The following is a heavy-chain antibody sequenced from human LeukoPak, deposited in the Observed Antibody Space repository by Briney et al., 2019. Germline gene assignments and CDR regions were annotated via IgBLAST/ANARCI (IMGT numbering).Heavy chain of an antibody. CDR3: AKDPSLAAAIGGYFDY. J-gene: IGHJ4*02. CDR1: GFTFSSYA. CDR2: ISGSGGST. V-gene: IGHV3-23*01. Sequence: GGSLRLSCAASGFTFSSYAMSWVRQAPGKGLEWVSAISGSGGSTYYADSVKGRFTISRDNSKNTLYLQMNSLRAEDTAVYYCAKDPSLAAAIGGYFDYWGQGTLVTVSS. D-gene: IGHD2-2*02.